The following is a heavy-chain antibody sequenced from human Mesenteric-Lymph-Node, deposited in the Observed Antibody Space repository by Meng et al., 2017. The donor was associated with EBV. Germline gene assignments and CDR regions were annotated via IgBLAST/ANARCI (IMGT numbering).Heavy chain of an antibody. J-gene: IGHJ5*02. CDR3: ATDNWFDP. CDR1: GYTFTNYG. CDR2: ITPYNGNT. V-gene: IGHV1-18*01. Sequence: QVQLWPSGPEVKAPGASVKASCKASGYTFTNYGISWVRQVPGQGLEWVGWITPYNGNTYYGQNVQGRVTMTTDTSTSTAYMELRSLRFDDTAVYYCATDNWFDPWGQGTLVTVSS.